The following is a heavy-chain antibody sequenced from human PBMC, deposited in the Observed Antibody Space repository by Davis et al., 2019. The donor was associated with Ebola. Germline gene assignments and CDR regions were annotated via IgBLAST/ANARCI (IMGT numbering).Heavy chain of an antibody. J-gene: IGHJ4*02. CDR2: ISGSGGST. CDR3: AKSGGEYQLLNSMDY. V-gene: IGHV3-23*01. Sequence: GESLKISCAASGFTFSSYAMSWVRQAPGKGLEWVSAISGSGGSTYYADSVKGRFTISRDNSKNTLYLQMNSLSEDTAVYYCAKSGGEYQLLNSMDYWGQGTLVTVSS. CDR1: GFTFSSYA. D-gene: IGHD2-2*01.